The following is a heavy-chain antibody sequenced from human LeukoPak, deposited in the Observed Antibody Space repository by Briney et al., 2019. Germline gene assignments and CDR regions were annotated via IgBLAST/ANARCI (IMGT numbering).Heavy chain of an antibody. V-gene: IGHV4-38-2*02. CDR2: IYHSGKS. Sequence: PSETLSLTCSVSGYSISSGYYWDWIRQPPGKGLEWIASIYHSGKSYYNPSLESRVTISVDTSKNQISLKLRSVTAADTAVYYCARDLRYYYYMDVWGKGTTVTVSS. CDR3: ARDLRYYYYMDV. CDR1: GYSISSGYY. J-gene: IGHJ6*03.